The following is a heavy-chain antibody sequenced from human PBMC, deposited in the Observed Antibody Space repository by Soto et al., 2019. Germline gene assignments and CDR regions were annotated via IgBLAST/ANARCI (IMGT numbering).Heavy chain of an antibody. Sequence: LRLSFAASGFTFNKNYMNWVRQAPGKGLEWVSSLSSSGTYIYYADSVKGRFTISRDNAKNSLYLQMNSLRAEDTAVYYCARGALCSSINCFGSGGFDIWGQGTMVTVSS. D-gene: IGHD2-2*01. V-gene: IGHV3-21*01. CDR3: ARGALCSSINCFGSGGFDI. J-gene: IGHJ3*02. CDR2: LSSSGTYI. CDR1: GFTFNKNY.